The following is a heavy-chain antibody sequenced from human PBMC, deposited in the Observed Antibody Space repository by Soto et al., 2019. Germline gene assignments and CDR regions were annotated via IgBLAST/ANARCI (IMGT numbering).Heavy chain of an antibody. D-gene: IGHD5-18*01. J-gene: IGHJ3*02. CDR2: IWNDGNGY. CDR1: GFNFNNYG. V-gene: IGHV3-33*01. CDR3: AAVGYSYGLRDDAFDI. Sequence: GGSLRLSCAASGFNFNNYGMHWVRQAPGKGLEWVAVIWNDGNGYYYANSVEGRFTISRDNSKNTLYLQMSSLRSEDTAVYYCAAVGYSYGLRDDAFDIWGQGTMVTVSS.